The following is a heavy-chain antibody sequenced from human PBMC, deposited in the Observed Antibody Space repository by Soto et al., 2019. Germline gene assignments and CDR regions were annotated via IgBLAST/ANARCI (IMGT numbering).Heavy chain of an antibody. V-gene: IGHV4-4*07. Sequence: WETLSLTCSVFGGTISGYYWTWILQPAGKGLEWNGRIYSSGNTKYNAYLQSRVTMSLDTSNNQFSLRLTSVTAADTAVSYCARGQRFSDWFDPWGQGTLVTVSS. CDR1: GGTISGYY. CDR3: ARGQRFSDWFDP. CDR2: IYSSGNT. J-gene: IGHJ5*02. D-gene: IGHD3-3*01.